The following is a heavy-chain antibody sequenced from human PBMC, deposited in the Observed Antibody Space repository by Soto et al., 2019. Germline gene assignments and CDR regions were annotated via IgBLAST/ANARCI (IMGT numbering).Heavy chain of an antibody. Sequence: SETLSLICAVSGGSISSGGYSWSWIRQPPGKGLEWIGYIYHSGSTYYNPSLKSRVTISVDRSKNQFSLKLSSVTAADTAVYLCARGVGYCSSTSCYINWFDPWGQGTLVTVSS. D-gene: IGHD2-2*01. V-gene: IGHV4-30-2*01. CDR3: ARGVGYCSSTSCYINWFDP. CDR1: GGSISSGGYS. CDR2: IYHSGST. J-gene: IGHJ5*02.